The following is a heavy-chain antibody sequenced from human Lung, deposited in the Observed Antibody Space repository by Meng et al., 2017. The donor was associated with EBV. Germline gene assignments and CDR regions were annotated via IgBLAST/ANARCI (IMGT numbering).Heavy chain of an antibody. CDR3: ARLRLVWMFDY. J-gene: IGHJ4*02. CDR2: IYYSGST. CDR1: GGSVDSGAYY. D-gene: IGHD6-19*01. V-gene: IGHV4-31*03. Sequence: QVHLQEPGPGLVKPSQTLSLTCTVSGGSVDSGAYYWSWIRQRPGKGLEWIGYIYYSGSTFYTPSLKSRATLSVDTSKNQFSLKLNSVTAADTAVYYCARLRLVWMFDYWGQGALVTVSS.